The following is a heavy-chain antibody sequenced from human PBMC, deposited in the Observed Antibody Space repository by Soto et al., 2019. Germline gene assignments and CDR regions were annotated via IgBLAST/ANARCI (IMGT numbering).Heavy chain of an antibody. J-gene: IGHJ4*01. Sequence: QVQLVQSGAELKKPGASVKVSCKASGYTFSNYDMNWVRQATGQGPEWIGWVNPNNGDTGYAQKFQGRVTLTTDISTTTADMELTSLRSEDTAIYYCAKASRKGSAIDFDYWGHGTLITVSS. CDR1: GYTFSNYD. D-gene: IGHD3-10*01. CDR2: VNPNNGDT. V-gene: IGHV1-8*01. CDR3: AKASRKGSAIDFDY.